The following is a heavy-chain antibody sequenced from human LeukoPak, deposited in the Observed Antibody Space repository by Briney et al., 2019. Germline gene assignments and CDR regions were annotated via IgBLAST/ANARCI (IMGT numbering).Heavy chain of an antibody. V-gene: IGHV4-34*01. D-gene: IGHD3-10*01. CDR1: GGSFSGYY. CDR3: AGGGVVRVANRHFDY. J-gene: IGHJ4*02. CDR2: INNSGST. Sequence: PAETLSLTCAVYGGSFSGYYWSWIRQPPGKGLEWIGEINNSGSTNYNPSLKSRVTISVETSKNQYSLKMSPVTAAATAVYYWAGGGVVRVANRHFDYWGQGTLVTVSS.